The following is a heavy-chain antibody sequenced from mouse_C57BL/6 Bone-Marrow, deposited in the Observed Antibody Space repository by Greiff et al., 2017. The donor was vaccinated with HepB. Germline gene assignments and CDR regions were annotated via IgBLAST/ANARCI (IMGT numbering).Heavy chain of an antibody. J-gene: IGHJ4*01. Sequence: VQLQQSGAELVRPGASVKLSCTASGFNIKDDYMHWVKQRPEQGLEWIGWIDPENGDTEYASKFQGKATITADTSSNTAYLQLSSLTSEDTAVYDCTTYSYDGYYVNYDMDKWGRGTSVTVSA. CDR1: GFNIKDDY. CDR3: TTYSYDGYYVNYDMDK. D-gene: IGHD2-3*01. CDR2: IDPENGDT. V-gene: IGHV14-4*01.